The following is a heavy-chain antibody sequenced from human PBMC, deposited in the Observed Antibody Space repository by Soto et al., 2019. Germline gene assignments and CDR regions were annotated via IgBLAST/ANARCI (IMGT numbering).Heavy chain of an antibody. CDR3: AITRQYSSGWYYYYYGMDV. Sequence: GESLKISCKGSGYSFTSYWIGWVRQMPGKGLEWMGIIYPGDSDTRYSPSFQGQVTISADKSISTAYLQWSSLKASDTAMYYCAITRQYSSGWYYYYYGMDVWGQGTTVTVSS. J-gene: IGHJ6*02. D-gene: IGHD6-19*01. V-gene: IGHV5-51*01. CDR2: IYPGDSDT. CDR1: GYSFTSYW.